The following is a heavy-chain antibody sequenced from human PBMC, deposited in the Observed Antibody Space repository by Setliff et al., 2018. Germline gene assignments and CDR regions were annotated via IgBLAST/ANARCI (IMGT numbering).Heavy chain of an antibody. D-gene: IGHD3-10*01. CDR3: VRDWASGDDH. CDR1: GFTFGSYW. CDR2: IHQDGSER. Sequence: PGGSLSLSCAASGFTFGSYWMTWVRQAPEKGLEWVANIHQDGSERHYVDSVKGRFTISRDNAKNSLFLQMNILEVEDTAVYYCVRDWASGDDHWGRGTLVTVSS. V-gene: IGHV3-7*01. J-gene: IGHJ4*02.